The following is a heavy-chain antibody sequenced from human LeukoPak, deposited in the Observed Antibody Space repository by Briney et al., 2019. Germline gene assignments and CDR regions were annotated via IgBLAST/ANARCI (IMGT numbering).Heavy chain of an antibody. CDR3: TRPTRTTGWPDSDY. Sequence: GGSLRLSCSASGFTFCDYHMSWVRQAPGKGLEWVGFIRRKDYGGTTEYAASVKGRVTISRDDSKSIAYLQMNSLKIEDTAVYYCTRPTRTTGWPDSDYWGQGTLVTVSS. CDR1: GFTFCDYH. D-gene: IGHD6-19*01. J-gene: IGHJ4*02. V-gene: IGHV3-49*04. CDR2: IRRKDYGGTT.